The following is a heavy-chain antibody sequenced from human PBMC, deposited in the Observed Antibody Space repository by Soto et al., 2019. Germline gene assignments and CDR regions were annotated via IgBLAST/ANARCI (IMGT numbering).Heavy chain of an antibody. D-gene: IGHD2-8*01. CDR1: GGTFSSYT. Sequence: SVKVSCKASGGTFSSYTISWVRQAPGQGLEWMGRISPILGIANYAQKFQGRVTITADKSTSTAYMELSSLRSEDTAVYYCARVVQSTNGVLDYWGQGTLVTVSS. CDR3: ARVVQSTNGVLDY. V-gene: IGHV1-69*02. CDR2: ISPILGIA. J-gene: IGHJ4*02.